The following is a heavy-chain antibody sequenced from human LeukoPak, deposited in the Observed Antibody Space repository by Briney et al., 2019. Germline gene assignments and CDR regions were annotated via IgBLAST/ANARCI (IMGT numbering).Heavy chain of an antibody. J-gene: IGHJ6*04. D-gene: IGHD3-10*02. CDR2: ISSSGSTI. V-gene: IGHV3-48*03. CDR3: AELGITMIGGV. CDR1: GFTFSNYA. Sequence: GGSLRLSCAASGFTFSNYAMNWVRQAPGEGLEWVSYISSSGSTIYYADSVEGRFTISRDNAKNSLYLQMNSLRAEDTAVYYCAELGITMIGGVWGKGTTVTISS.